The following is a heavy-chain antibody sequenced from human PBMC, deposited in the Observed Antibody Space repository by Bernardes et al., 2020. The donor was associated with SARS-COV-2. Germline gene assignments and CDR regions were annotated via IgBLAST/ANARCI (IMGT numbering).Heavy chain of an antibody. CDR3: AKGGYNGYPDFDY. CDR1: GGSVSGYY. CDR2: VYYSGSA. D-gene: IGHD5-12*01. J-gene: IGHJ4*02. V-gene: IGHV4-59*08. Sequence: SETLSLTCTVSGGSVSGYYLSWIRQSPGKGLEWMGNVYYSGSASYSPSLNSRAIISVDRSMNQYSLSLSSVTAADTAVYYCAKGGYNGYPDFDYWGQGTLVTVSS.